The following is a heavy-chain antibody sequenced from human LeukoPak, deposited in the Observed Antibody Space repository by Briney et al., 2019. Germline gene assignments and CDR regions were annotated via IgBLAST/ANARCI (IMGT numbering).Heavy chain of an antibody. D-gene: IGHD5-24*01. Sequence: ASVKVSCKASGYTFTGYYMHWVRQAPGQGLEWMGWINPNSGGANYAQKFQGRVTMTRDTSISTAYMELSRLRSDDTAVYYCASEVEMATGFDYWGQGTLVTVSS. CDR1: GYTFTGYY. J-gene: IGHJ4*02. CDR3: ASEVEMATGFDY. CDR2: INPNSGGA. V-gene: IGHV1-2*02.